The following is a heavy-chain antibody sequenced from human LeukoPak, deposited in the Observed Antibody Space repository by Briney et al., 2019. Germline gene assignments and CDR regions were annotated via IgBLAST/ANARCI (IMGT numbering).Heavy chain of an antibody. Sequence: SETLSLTCAVYGGSFSGYYWSWIRQPPGKGLEWIGEINHSGSTNYNPSLKSRVTISVDTSKNQFSLKLSSVTAADTAVYYCARGGFSYGFPYRGQGTLVTVSS. CDR3: ARGGFSYGFPY. J-gene: IGHJ4*02. V-gene: IGHV4-34*01. CDR2: INHSGST. D-gene: IGHD5-18*01. CDR1: GGSFSGYY.